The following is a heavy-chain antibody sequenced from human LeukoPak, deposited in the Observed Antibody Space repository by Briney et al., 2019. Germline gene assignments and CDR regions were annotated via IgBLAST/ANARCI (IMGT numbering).Heavy chain of an antibody. V-gene: IGHV3-7*01. J-gene: IGHJ4*02. CDR1: GFTFSNYW. D-gene: IGHD3-10*01. Sequence: GGSLRLSCAASGFTFSNYWMSWVRQAPGMGLEWVANIKQDGSEKYYVDSVKGRFTISRDNAKNSLYLQMNSLRADDTAVYYCASHPWRSGRYYFDYWGQGTLVTVSS. CDR3: ASHPWRSGRYYFDY. CDR2: IKQDGSEK.